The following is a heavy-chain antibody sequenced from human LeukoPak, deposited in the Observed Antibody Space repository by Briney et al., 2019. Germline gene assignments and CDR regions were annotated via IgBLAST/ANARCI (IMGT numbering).Heavy chain of an antibody. D-gene: IGHD6-13*01. Sequence: GGSLRLSCAASGFTFSSYWMSWVRQAPGKGLEWVANIKQDGSEKYYVDSVKGRFTISRDNAKNSLYLQMNSLRAEDTAVYYCAREAFSSSWFNFDYWGQGTLVTVSS. CDR3: AREAFSSSWFNFDY. CDR2: IKQDGSEK. V-gene: IGHV3-7*01. J-gene: IGHJ4*02. CDR1: GFTFSSYW.